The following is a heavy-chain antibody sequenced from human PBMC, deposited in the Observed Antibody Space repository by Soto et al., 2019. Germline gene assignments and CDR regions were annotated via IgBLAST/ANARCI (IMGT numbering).Heavy chain of an antibody. D-gene: IGHD3-10*01. CDR2: ISSSGTHI. J-gene: IGHJ4*02. V-gene: IGHV3-21*01. CDR1: GFPFGIYT. Sequence: GGSLRLSCETSGFPFGIYTMNWVRQAPGKGLEWVSSISSSGTHIDYADSVEGRFAISRDDAKNSVFLEMTSLRVDDTAVYYCAREGNYHEFWGQGTLVTVSS. CDR3: AREGNYHEF.